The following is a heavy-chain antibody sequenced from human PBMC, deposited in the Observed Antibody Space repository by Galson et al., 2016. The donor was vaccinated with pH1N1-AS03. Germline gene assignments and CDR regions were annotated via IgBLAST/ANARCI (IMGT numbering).Heavy chain of an antibody. CDR2: IWYDGSNK. D-gene: IGHD3-22*01. V-gene: IGHV3-33*01. CDR1: GFTFSSYG. Sequence: SLRLSCAASGFTFSSYGMHWVRQTPGKGLEWVAVIWYDGSNKYYADSVKGRLTISRDNSKNTLYLQMSSLRAEDTAVYYCARGQGYNSGNFDTDYWGRGTLVTVSS. J-gene: IGHJ4*02. CDR3: ARGQGYNSGNFDTDY.